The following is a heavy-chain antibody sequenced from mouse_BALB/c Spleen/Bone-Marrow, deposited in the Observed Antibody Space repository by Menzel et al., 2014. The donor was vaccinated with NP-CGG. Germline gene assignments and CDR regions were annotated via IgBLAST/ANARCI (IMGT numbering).Heavy chain of an antibody. Sequence: EVQLQQSGPELVKPGASVKMSCKASGYTFTNYVMHWVKQKPGQGLEWIGYINPYNDGAKYNEKFKGKATLTSDKSSGTAYMEHSSLSSEDSAVYYCARRPSFYGSSYGAMDYWGQGTSVTVSS. V-gene: IGHV1-14*01. D-gene: IGHD1-1*01. CDR3: ARRPSFYGSSYGAMDY. J-gene: IGHJ4*01. CDR1: GYTFTNYV. CDR2: INPYNDGA.